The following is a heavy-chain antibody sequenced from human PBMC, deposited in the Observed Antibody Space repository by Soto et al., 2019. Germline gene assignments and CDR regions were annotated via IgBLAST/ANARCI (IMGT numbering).Heavy chain of an antibody. CDR2: IFYSGTT. CDR1: GGSISSGYYY. V-gene: IGHV4-30-4*01. J-gene: IGHJ3*01. CDR3: DRNFYEDVAYPTDAFDL. D-gene: IGHD3-16*01. Sequence: QVQLQESGPGLVKPSQTLSLTCTVSGGSISSGYYYWNWIRQPPGKGLEWLGYIFYSGTTQYNPSLKSRVTMSADSSKNHFTLELTSVTAADTAVYYCDRNFYEDVAYPTDAFDLWGQGTLITVSS.